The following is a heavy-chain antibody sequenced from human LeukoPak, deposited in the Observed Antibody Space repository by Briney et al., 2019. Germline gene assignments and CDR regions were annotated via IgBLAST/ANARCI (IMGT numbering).Heavy chain of an antibody. V-gene: IGHV4-34*01. CDR2: INHSGST. CDR1: GGSFSGYY. Sequence: SETLSLTCAVYGGSFSGYYWSWIRQPPGKGLEWTGEINHSGSTNYNPSLKSRVTISVDTSKNQFSLKLRSVTAADTAVYYCARIKCGGDCRGYYYYYHMDVWGKGTTVTISS. D-gene: IGHD2-21*02. CDR3: ARIKCGGDCRGYYYYYHMDV. J-gene: IGHJ6*03.